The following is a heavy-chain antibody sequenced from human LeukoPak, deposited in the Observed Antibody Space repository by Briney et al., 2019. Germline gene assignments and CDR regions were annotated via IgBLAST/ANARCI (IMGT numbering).Heavy chain of an antibody. CDR1: GYAFTDSY. J-gene: IGHJ4*02. D-gene: IGHD1-26*01. Sequence: ASVKVSCKASGYAFTDSYIHWVRQAPGQGLEWMGWISAYNGNTNYAQKLQGRVTMTTDTSTSTAYMELRSLRSDDTAVYYCARDAIDGSYYNYWGQGTLVTVSS. CDR2: ISAYNGNT. CDR3: ARDAIDGSYYNY. V-gene: IGHV1-18*04.